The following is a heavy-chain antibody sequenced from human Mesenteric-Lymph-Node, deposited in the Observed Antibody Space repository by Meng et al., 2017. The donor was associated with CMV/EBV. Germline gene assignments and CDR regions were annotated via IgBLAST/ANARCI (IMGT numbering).Heavy chain of an antibody. CDR1: KFMFSSHS. Sequence: GGSLRLSCAASKFMFSSHSMHWVRQAPGKGLEWVAIISYDGSSTSYADSVKGRFTISRDNSENTLYLQMNSLRAEDTAVYYCAKDPEYLQTPPYYYYYGMDVWGQGTTVTVSS. CDR3: AKDPEYLQTPPYYYYYGMDV. J-gene: IGHJ6*02. V-gene: IGHV3-30-3*01. D-gene: IGHD5/OR15-5a*01. CDR2: ISYDGSST.